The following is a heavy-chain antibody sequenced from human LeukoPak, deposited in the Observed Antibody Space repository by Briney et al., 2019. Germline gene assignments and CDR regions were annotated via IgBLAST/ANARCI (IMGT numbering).Heavy chain of an antibody. V-gene: IGHV4-30-4*08. Sequence: TSETLSLTCTVSGGSISSGDYYWSWIRQPPGKGLEWIGCIYYSGSSFYNPSLKSRLTISVDTSKNHFSLNLSSVTAADTAVYYCARRNDPYYFDYWGQGTLVTVSS. CDR3: ARRNDPYYFDY. CDR2: IYYSGSS. J-gene: IGHJ4*02. D-gene: IGHD3-16*01. CDR1: GGSISSGDYY.